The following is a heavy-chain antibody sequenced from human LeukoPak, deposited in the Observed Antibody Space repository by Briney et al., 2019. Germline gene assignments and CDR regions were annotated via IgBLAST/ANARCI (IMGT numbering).Heavy chain of an antibody. V-gene: IGHV3-66*01. CDR2: IYSGGAT. CDR3: ARGGPVDY. CDR1: GFTVSSNY. J-gene: IGHJ4*02. Sequence: GGSLRLSCAASGFTVSSNYMSWVRQAPGKGLEWVSVIYSGGATYYADSVKGRFTISRDNSKNTLNLQMNNLRADDTAVYYCARGGPVDYWGQGTLVTVSS.